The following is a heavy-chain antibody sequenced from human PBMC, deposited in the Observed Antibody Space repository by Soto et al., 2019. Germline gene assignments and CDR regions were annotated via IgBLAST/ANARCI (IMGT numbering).Heavy chain of an antibody. CDR1: GVTVTNND. J-gene: IGHJ4*01. D-gene: IGHD3-16*01. Sequence: GGSLALSCAASGVTVTNNDMTGVRQAPGKGLEWVSVLYIGGSTYYADSVKGRLTISRDNSKNTLYLQMHSLSAEDTAMYYCARARGGGGITYNYYFDSWGHGTQVPVSS. V-gene: IGHV3-53*01. CDR3: ARARGGGGITYNYYFDS. CDR2: LYIGGST.